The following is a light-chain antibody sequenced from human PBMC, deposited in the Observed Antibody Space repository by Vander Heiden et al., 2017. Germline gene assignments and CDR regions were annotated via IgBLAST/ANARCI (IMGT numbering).Light chain of an antibody. CDR2: AYS. J-gene: IGLJ2*01. Sequence: QSVLTHPPSVSGAPGQRFTISCTGSSSNIGAGYDVHWYQQLPGTAPKLLIYAYSNRHSGVPDRFSGSRSGTSASLAVTGLQVEDGTDYYCQSYDSSLSAVVFGGGTKLTVL. CDR3: QSYDSSLSAVV. V-gene: IGLV1-40*01. CDR1: SSNIGAGYD.